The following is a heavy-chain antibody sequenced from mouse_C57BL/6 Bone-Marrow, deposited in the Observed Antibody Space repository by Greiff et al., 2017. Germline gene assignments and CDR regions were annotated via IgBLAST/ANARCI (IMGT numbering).Heavy chain of an antibody. J-gene: IGHJ2*01. Sequence: VKLMESGAELARPGASVKLSCKASGYTFTSYGISWVKQRTGQGLEWIGEIYPRSGNTYYNEKFKGKATLTADKSSSTAYMALRSLASEDSAVYFCDYYGRRHDYWGQGTTLTVSS. V-gene: IGHV1-81*01. CDR1: GYTFTSYG. CDR3: DYYGRRHDY. D-gene: IGHD1-1*01. CDR2: IYPRSGNT.